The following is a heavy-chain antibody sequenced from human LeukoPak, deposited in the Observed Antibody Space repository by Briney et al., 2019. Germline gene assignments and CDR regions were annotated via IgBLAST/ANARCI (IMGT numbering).Heavy chain of an antibody. J-gene: IGHJ6*04. D-gene: IGHD2-2*01. CDR2: ITSDGGST. CDR1: GFSFSNYA. CDR3: VKAYCRSTSCYYYYYGMDV. V-gene: IGHV3-64D*06. Sequence: PGGSLRLSCSVSGFSFSNYAMQWVSQARGKGLEYVSAITSDGGSTYYADSVKGRFTISRDNSKNTLYLQMSSLRGEDTAVYYCVKAYCRSTSCYYYYYGMDVWGKGTTVTVSS.